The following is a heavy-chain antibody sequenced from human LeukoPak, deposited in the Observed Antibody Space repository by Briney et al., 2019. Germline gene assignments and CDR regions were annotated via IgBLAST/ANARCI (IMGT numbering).Heavy chain of an antibody. V-gene: IGHV3-33*01. CDR3: ARDTTEGVLSLDV. CDR1: GFTFSGSG. J-gene: IGHJ6*02. D-gene: IGHD2-8*01. CDR2: IWYDGSQR. Sequence: GGSLRLSCAASGFTFSGSGMHWVRQAPGKGPEWVAVIWYDGSQRYYAESVKGRFTISRDNSKNTLDLQMSSLRVEDTAVYYCARDTTEGVLSLDVWGQGTTVTISS.